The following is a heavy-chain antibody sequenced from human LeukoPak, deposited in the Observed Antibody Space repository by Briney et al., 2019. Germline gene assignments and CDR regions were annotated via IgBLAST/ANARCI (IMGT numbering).Heavy chain of an antibody. J-gene: IGHJ5*02. CDR3: AREFSTNWFDP. Sequence: SETLSLTCTVSGGSISSYYWSWIRQPAGKGLEWTGRIYTSGSTNYNPSLESRVTMSVDTSKNHLSLKVTSVTAADTAVYYCAREFSTNWFDPWGQGTLVTVSS. CDR1: GGSISSYY. V-gene: IGHV4-4*07. CDR2: IYTSGST.